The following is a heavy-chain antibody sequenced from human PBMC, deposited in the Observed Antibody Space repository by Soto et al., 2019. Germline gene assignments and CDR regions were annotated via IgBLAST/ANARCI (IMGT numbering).Heavy chain of an antibody. J-gene: IGHJ4*02. CDR3: ARRYISNMVRGVFDY. Sequence: QVQLVQSGAEVKKPGASVKVSCKASGYTFTGYYMHWVRQAPGQGLEWMGWINPNSGGTNYAQKFQGRVTITADESTSTAYMELSSLRSEDTAVYYCARRYISNMVRGVFDYWGQGTLVTVSS. CDR2: INPNSGGT. V-gene: IGHV1-2*02. D-gene: IGHD3-10*01. CDR1: GYTFTGYY.